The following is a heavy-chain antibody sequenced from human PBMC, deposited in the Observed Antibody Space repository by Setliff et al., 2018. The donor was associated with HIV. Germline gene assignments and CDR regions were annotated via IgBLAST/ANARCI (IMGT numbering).Heavy chain of an antibody. J-gene: IGHJ3*02. Sequence: GESLKISCKGSGYSFTNNWIGWVRQMPGKGLEWMGITHPEDSDTRYNPSFQGQVTMATNKSISTAYLQWNSLKASDTAMYYCARHVGDTFDIWGQGTMVTVSS. CDR1: GYSFTNNW. CDR2: THPEDSDT. D-gene: IGHD3-16*01. CDR3: ARHVGDTFDI. V-gene: IGHV5-51*01.